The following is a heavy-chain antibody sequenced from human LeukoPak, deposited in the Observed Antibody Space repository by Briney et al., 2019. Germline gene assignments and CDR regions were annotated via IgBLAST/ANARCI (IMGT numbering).Heavy chain of an antibody. J-gene: IGHJ4*02. CDR2: VNGDGTST. CDR3: VRSCSSGSCYGYKDY. V-gene: IGHV3-74*01. D-gene: IGHD2-2*01. CDR1: GFTFSSYL. Sequence: GGSLRLSCATSGFTFSSYLMHWVRQVPGKGLVWVSRVNGDGTSTSYADSVQGRFTISRDNAKNTLYLYMNSLRGDDTAIYFCVRSCSSGSCYGYKDYWGQGTLVTVSS.